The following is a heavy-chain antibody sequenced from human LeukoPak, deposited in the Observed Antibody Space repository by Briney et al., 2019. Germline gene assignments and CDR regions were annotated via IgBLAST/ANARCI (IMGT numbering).Heavy chain of an antibody. CDR2: IIPIFGTA. V-gene: IGHV1-69*13. D-gene: IGHD6-19*01. CDR1: GGTFISYA. CDR3: AREIGIAVAGNLDY. Sequence: GASVKVSCKASGGTFISYAISWVRQAPGQGLEWMGGIIPIFGTANYAQKFQGRVTITADESTSTAYMELSSLRSEDTAVYYCAREIGIAVAGNLDYWGQGTLVTVSS. J-gene: IGHJ4*02.